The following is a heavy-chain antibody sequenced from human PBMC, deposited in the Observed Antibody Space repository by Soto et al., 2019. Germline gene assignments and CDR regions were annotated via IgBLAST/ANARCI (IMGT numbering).Heavy chain of an antibody. CDR1: GYPVTAYY. V-gene: IGHV1-2*02. D-gene: IGHD3-3*01. J-gene: IGHJ3*02. Sequence: QLHLVQSGAVVKKPGASVTVSCSASGYPVTAYYMHWVRQAPGRGLEWMGGINPATGAAKYTQTFQGRGTMTRDTPTSTVFMELSGLTSADPAVFYCARGGGVGVAGSAAFDMWGQGTLVTVSS. CDR3: ARGGGVGVAGSAAFDM. CDR2: INPATGAA.